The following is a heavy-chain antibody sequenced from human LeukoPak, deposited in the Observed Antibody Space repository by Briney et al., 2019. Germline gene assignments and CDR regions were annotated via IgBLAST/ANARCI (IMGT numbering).Heavy chain of an antibody. CDR3: ARHNGYATYYYYYGMDV. CDR1: GGSISSSSYY. V-gene: IGHV4-39*01. D-gene: IGHD2-8*01. J-gene: IGHJ6*02. CDR2: IYYSGST. Sequence: SETLSLTCTVSGGSISSSSYYWGWIRQPPGKGLEWIGRIYYSGSTYYNPSLKIRVTISVDTSKTQFSLKLSSVTAADTAVYYCARHNGYATYYYYYGMDVWGQGTTVTVSS.